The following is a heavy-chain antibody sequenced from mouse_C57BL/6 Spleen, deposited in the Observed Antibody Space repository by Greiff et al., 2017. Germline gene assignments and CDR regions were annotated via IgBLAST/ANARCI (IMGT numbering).Heavy chain of an antibody. CDR3: AKGNYYFDY. CDR1: GFSLTSYG. D-gene: IGHD2-1*01. J-gene: IGHJ2*01. CDR2: IWSGGST. V-gene: IGHV2-4*01. Sequence: QVQLKESGPGLVQPSQSLSITCTVSGFSLTSYGVHWVRQPPGKGLEWLGVIWSGGSTDYNAAFISRLNISKDNSKSQVFFKMNRLQADDTAIYYCAKGNYYFDYWGQGTTLTVSS.